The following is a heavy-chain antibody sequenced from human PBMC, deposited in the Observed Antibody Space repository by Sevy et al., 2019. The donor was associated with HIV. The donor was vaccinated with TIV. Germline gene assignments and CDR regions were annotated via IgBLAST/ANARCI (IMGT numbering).Heavy chain of an antibody. D-gene: IGHD3-10*01. J-gene: IGHJ4*02. CDR1: GFTFSSYA. Sequence: GGSLTLSCAASGFTFSSYAMHWVRQAPGKGLEWVAVISYDGSNKYYADSVKGRFTISRDNSKNTLYLQMNSLRAEDTAVYYCARRFGELSRAIDYWGQGTLVTVSS. CDR3: ARRFGELSRAIDY. CDR2: ISYDGSNK. V-gene: IGHV3-30*04.